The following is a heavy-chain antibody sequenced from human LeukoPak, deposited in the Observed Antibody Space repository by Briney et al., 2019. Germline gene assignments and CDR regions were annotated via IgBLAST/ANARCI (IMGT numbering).Heavy chain of an antibody. V-gene: IGHV4-61*02. Sequence: PSQTLSLTCTVSGGSISSGSYYWSWIRQPAGKGLEWIGRIYTSGSTNYNPSLKSRVTISVDTSKNQFSLKLSSVTAADTAVYYCARDLIQPAAYCSGGSCYSGSEVYAFDIWGQGTMVTVSS. CDR2: IYTSGST. J-gene: IGHJ3*02. CDR1: GGSISSGSYY. CDR3: ARDLIQPAAYCSGGSCYSGSEVYAFDI. D-gene: IGHD2-15*01.